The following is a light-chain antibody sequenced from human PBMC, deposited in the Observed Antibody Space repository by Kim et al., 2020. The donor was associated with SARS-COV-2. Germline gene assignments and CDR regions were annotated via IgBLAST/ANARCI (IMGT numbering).Light chain of an antibody. CDR2: DVR. CDR1: SSDGGGYNY. V-gene: IGLV2-14*03. CDR3: SSYTSSSTYV. J-gene: IGLJ1*01. Sequence: GQSISISSTGASSDGGGYNYVSWYQQHPGKAPKLMIYDVRNRPSGVCSGFSGSKSGNTASLTISGLQAEDEADYYCSSYTSSSTYVFGTGTKVTVL.